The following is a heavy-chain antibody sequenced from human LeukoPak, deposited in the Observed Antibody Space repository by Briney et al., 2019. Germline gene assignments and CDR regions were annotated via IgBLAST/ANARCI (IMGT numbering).Heavy chain of an antibody. J-gene: IGHJ4*02. CDR2: ISYDGSNK. CDR3: ARGLGVVVVTYHDY. Sequence: GGSLRLSCAASGFTFSSYAMHWVRQAPGKGLEWVAVISYDGSNKYYADSVKGRFTISRDNSKNTLYLQMNSLRAEDTAVYYCARGLGVVVVTYHDYWGQGTLVTVSS. D-gene: IGHD3-22*01. V-gene: IGHV3-30-3*01. CDR1: GFTFSSYA.